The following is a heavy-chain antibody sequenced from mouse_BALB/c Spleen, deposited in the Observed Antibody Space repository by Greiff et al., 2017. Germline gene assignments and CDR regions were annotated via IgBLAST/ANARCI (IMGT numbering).Heavy chain of an antibody. CDR2: ISDGGSYT. D-gene: IGHD1-1*01. J-gene: IGHJ3*01. Sequence: EVKVVESGGGLVKPGGSLKLSCAASGFTFSDYYMYWVRQTPEKRLEWVATISDGGSYTYYPDSVKGRFTISRDNAKNNLYLQMSSLKSEDTAMYYCAFYYGSSSFAYWGQGTLVTVSA. CDR3: AFYYGSSSFAY. V-gene: IGHV5-4*02. CDR1: GFTFSDYY.